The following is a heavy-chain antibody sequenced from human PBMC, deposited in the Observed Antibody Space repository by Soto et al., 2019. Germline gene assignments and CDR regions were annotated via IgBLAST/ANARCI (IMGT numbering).Heavy chain of an antibody. J-gene: IGHJ1*01. CDR1: DDSITTSRNY. CDR3: ARMTKSSSRCYYSDF. D-gene: IGHD2-2*01. V-gene: IGHV4-39*01. Sequence: ETLSLTCTVSDDSITTSRNYWVWIRHPPGKGLEWIGYIYYSGTTYYSPSLGSRVSMSVDTSKNQFSLKLDSVTAADTDVYYCARMTKSSSRCYYSDFWGQGSLVSVS. CDR2: IYYSGTT.